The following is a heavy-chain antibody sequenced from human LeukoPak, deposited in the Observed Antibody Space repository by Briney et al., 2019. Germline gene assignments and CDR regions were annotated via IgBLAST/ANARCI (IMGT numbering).Heavy chain of an antibody. CDR3: ASLGIRGLNWFDP. CDR1: GFTFSSYE. D-gene: IGHD3-3*02. Sequence: GGSLRLSCAASGFTFSSYEMNWVRQAPGKGLEWVSYISSSGGTIYYADSVKGRFTISRDNAKNSLYLQMNSLRAEDTAVYYCASLGIRGLNWFDPWGQGTLVTVSS. CDR2: ISSSGGTI. J-gene: IGHJ5*02. V-gene: IGHV3-48*03.